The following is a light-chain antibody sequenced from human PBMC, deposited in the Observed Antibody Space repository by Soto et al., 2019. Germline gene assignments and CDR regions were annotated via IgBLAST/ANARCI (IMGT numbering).Light chain of an antibody. V-gene: IGLV2-8*01. J-gene: IGLJ2*01. CDR1: SSDVGGYNY. CDR2: EVS. Sequence: HSALTQPPSASGSPGQSVTISCTGTSSDVGGYNYVSWYQQHPGKAPKLMIYEVSKRPSGVPDRFSGSKSGNTASLTVSGLQAEDEADYYCSSYAGSNMVVFGGGTKVTVL. CDR3: SSYAGSNMVV.